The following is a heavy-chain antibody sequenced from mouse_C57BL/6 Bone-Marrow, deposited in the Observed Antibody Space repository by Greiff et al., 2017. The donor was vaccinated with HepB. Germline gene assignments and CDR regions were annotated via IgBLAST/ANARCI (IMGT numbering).Heavy chain of an antibody. Sequence: EVQLQESGGGLVQPGGSLKLSCAASGFTFSDYYMYWVRQTPEKRLEWVAYISNGGGSTYYPDTVKGRFTISRDNAKTTLYLQMSRLKSEDTAMYYCARHDYYGTAMDYWGQGTSVTVSS. V-gene: IGHV5-12*01. CDR3: ARHDYYGTAMDY. D-gene: IGHD1-1*01. J-gene: IGHJ4*01. CDR2: ISNGGGST. CDR1: GFTFSDYY.